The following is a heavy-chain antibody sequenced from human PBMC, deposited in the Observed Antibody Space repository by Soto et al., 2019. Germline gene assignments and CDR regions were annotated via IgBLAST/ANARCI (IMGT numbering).Heavy chain of an antibody. J-gene: IGHJ4*02. V-gene: IGHV3-66*01. D-gene: IGHD3-10*01. CDR2: IYSGGST. Sequence: EVQLVESGGGLVQPGGSLRLSCAASGVTVSSNYMSWVRQAPGKGLEWVSVIYSGGSTYYADSVKGRFTISRDNSKNALYLQMSSLIAEDTVVYYWARDFYCHGSGTMGGYFDYWGQGTGVTVSS. CDR3: ARDFYCHGSGTMGGYFDY. CDR1: GVTVSSNY.